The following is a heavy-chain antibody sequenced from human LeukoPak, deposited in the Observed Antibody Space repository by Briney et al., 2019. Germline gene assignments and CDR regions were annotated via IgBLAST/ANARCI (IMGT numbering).Heavy chain of an antibody. CDR2: IKSKTDGGTT. CDR1: GFTFSNAW. Sequence: GGSLGLSCAASGFTFSNAWMSWVRQVPGKGLEWVGRIKSKTDGGTTDYAAPVKGRFTISRDDSKNTLYLQMNSLKTEDTAVYYCTTDDYYDSSGYFGAFDIWGQGTMVTVSS. J-gene: IGHJ3*02. CDR3: TTDDYYDSSGYFGAFDI. D-gene: IGHD3-22*01. V-gene: IGHV3-15*01.